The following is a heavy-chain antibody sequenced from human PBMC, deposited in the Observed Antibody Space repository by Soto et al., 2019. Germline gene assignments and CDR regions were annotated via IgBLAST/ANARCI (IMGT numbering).Heavy chain of an antibody. Sequence: PSETLSLTCAVSGYSISSSNWWGWIRQPPGKGLEWIGYIYYSGTTYYNPSLKSRVTMSVDTSKNQFYLKLTAVTAVDTAVYYCARRVRQYPFDYWGQGTLVTVSS. V-gene: IGHV4-28*01. CDR2: IYYSGTT. D-gene: IGHD2-21*01. CDR3: ARRVRQYPFDY. CDR1: GYSISSSNW. J-gene: IGHJ4*02.